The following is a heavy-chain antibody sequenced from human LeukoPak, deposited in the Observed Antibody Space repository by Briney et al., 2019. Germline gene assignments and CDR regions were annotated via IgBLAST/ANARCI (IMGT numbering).Heavy chain of an antibody. V-gene: IGHV3-7*01. CDR2: IKQDGSEK. CDR3: ARSLGYCSSTSCPNYYYGMDV. CDR1: GFTFSSYW. J-gene: IGHJ6*02. Sequence: GGSLRLSCAASGFTFSSYWMSWVRQAPGKGLEWVANIKQDGSEKYYVDSVKGRFTISRDNAKNSLYLQTNSLRAEDTAVYYCARSLGYCSSTSCPNYYYGMDVWGQGTTVTVSS. D-gene: IGHD2-2*01.